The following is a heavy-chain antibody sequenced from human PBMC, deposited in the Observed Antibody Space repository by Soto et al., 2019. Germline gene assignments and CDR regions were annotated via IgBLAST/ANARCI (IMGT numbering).Heavy chain of an antibody. J-gene: IGHJ1*01. CDR3: AREEGLHYDILTGYYSSGYFQH. Sequence: SETLSLTCTVSGGSISSYYWSWIRQPPGKGLEWIGYIYYSGSTNYNPSLKSRVTISVDTSKNQFSLKLSSVTAADTAVYYCAREEGLHYDILTGYYSSGYFQHWGQGTLVTVSS. CDR2: IYYSGST. CDR1: GGSISSYY. D-gene: IGHD3-9*01. V-gene: IGHV4-59*01.